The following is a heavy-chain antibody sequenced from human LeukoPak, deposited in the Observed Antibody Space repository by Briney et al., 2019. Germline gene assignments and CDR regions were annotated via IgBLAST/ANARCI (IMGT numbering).Heavy chain of an antibody. Sequence: GGTLRLSCAASGFTFSSYGMSWVRQAPGKGLEWVSAISGSGGSTYYADSVKGRFTISRDNSKNTLYLQMNSLRAEDTAVYYCAKVEERLKGYFDYWGQGTLVTVSS. CDR3: AKVEERLKGYFDY. J-gene: IGHJ4*02. CDR1: GFTFSSYG. V-gene: IGHV3-23*01. D-gene: IGHD6-19*01. CDR2: ISGSGGST.